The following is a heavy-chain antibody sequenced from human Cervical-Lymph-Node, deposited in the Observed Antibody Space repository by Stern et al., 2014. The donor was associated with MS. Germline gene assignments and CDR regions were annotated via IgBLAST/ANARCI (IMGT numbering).Heavy chain of an antibody. CDR3: ASWGYCSSTSCPSGNY. CDR2: INHSGST. CDR1: GGSFSGYY. V-gene: IGHV4-34*01. D-gene: IGHD2-2*01. Sequence: QVQLQQWGAGLLKPSETLSLTCAVYGGSFSGYYWNWIRQPPGKGLEWIGEINHSGSTNYNPSLKSRVTISVDTSKNQFSLKRSSVTAADTAVYYCASWGYCSSTSCPSGNYWGQGTLVTVSS. J-gene: IGHJ4*02.